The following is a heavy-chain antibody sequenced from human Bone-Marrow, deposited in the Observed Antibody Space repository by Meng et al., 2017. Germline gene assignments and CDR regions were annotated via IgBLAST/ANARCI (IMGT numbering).Heavy chain of an antibody. CDR2: INHSGST. CDR3: ARGRVTTVTTPNWYFDL. V-gene: IGHV4-34*01. Sequence: ELRQQGGAGQLKPPATLYLTCAVYGGFSSVYYWSWSRQPPGKGLEWIGEINHSGSTNYNPSLKCRVTISVDTSKNQFSLKLSSVTAADTAVYYCARGRVTTVTTPNWYFDLWGRGTLVTVSS. CDR1: GGFSSVYY. D-gene: IGHD4-17*01. J-gene: IGHJ2*01.